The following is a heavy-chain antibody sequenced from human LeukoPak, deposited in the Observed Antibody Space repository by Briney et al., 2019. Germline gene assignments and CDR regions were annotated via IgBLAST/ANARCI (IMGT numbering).Heavy chain of an antibody. Sequence: KPGGSLRLSCAASGFPFSDYYMSWIRQAPGKGLEWVSYISSSGSTIYYADSVKGRFTISRDNAKNSLYLQMNSLRAEDTAVYYCARDFAAIVGAANFDYWGQGTLVTVSS. D-gene: IGHD1-26*01. CDR2: ISSSGSTI. J-gene: IGHJ4*02. CDR1: GFPFSDYY. V-gene: IGHV3-11*04. CDR3: ARDFAAIVGAANFDY.